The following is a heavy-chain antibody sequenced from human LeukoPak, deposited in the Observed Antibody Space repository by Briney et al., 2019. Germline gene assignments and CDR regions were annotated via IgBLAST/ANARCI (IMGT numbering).Heavy chain of an antibody. Sequence: GGSLRLSCAPCGFTFSNYDMDWVRQAPGKGVEWVAVVWGDGSNKHYADSVKGRFAITRDNSKTTLFLQMNSLRAEDTAVYYCARGGLRHFDRSPFEVWGQGTMVTVSS. J-gene: IGHJ3*01. CDR1: GFTFSNYD. CDR3: ARGGLRHFDRSPFEV. CDR2: VWGDGSNK. V-gene: IGHV3-33*08. D-gene: IGHD3-9*01.